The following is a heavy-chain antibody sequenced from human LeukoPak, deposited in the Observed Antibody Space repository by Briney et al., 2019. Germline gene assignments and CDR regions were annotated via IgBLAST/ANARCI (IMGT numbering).Heavy chain of an antibody. Sequence: GGSLRLSCAASGFTFSSDGMHWVRQAPGKGLEWVAFIRYDGSNKYYADSVKGRFTISRDNSKNTLYLQMNSLRAEDTAVYYCARERSPYDFWSGSDAFDIWGQGTMVTVSS. CDR3: ARERSPYDFWSGSDAFDI. J-gene: IGHJ3*02. CDR1: GFTFSSDG. CDR2: IRYDGSNK. V-gene: IGHV3-30*02. D-gene: IGHD3-3*01.